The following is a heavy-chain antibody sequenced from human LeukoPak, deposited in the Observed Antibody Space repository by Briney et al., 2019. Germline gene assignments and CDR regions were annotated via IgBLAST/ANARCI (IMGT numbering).Heavy chain of an antibody. J-gene: IGHJ4*02. Sequence: SETLSLTCTVSGGSISSYYWSWIRQPPGKGPEWIGYIYYSGSTNYNPSLKSRVTMSVDTSKNQFSLKLSSVTAADTAVYYCARDPGPTVTNDYWGQGTLVTVSS. V-gene: IGHV4-59*12. D-gene: IGHD4-17*01. CDR1: GGSISSYY. CDR2: IYYSGST. CDR3: ARDPGPTVTNDY.